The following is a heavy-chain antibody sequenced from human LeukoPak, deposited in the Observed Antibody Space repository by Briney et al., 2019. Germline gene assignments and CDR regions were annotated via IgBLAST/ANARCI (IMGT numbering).Heavy chain of an antibody. CDR1: GFTFSSYW. J-gene: IGHJ4*02. CDR2: ISGSGGST. Sequence: GGSLRLSCAASGFTFSSYWMHWVRQAPGKGLVWVSAISGSGGSTYYADSVKGRFTISRDNSKNTLYLQMNSLRAEDTAVYYCAKNWVYYDSSGYYPPFDYWGQGTLVTVSS. CDR3: AKNWVYYDSSGYYPPFDY. V-gene: IGHV3-23*01. D-gene: IGHD3-22*01.